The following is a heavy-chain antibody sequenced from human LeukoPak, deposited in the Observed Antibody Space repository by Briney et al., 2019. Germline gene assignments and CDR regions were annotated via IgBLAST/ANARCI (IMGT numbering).Heavy chain of an antibody. CDR3: ARYSSSWYDFDY. CDR1: GGSISSDYYY. V-gene: IGHV4-30-2*01. CDR2: IYHGGST. J-gene: IGHJ4*02. Sequence: SQTLSLTCTVSGGSISSDYYYWSWIRQPPGKGLEWIGYIYHGGSTYYNPSLKSRVTISVDRSKNQFSLKLSSVTAADTAVYYCARYSSSWYDFDYWGQGTLVTVSS. D-gene: IGHD6-13*01.